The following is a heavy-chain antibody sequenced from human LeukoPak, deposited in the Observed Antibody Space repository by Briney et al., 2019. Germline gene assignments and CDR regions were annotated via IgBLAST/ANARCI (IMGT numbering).Heavy chain of an antibody. Sequence: ASVKVSCKASGYTFTGYYMHWVRQAPGQGLEWMGWISAYNGNTNYAQKLQGRVTMTTDTSTSTAYMELRSLRSDDTAVYYCARDVHTYYDILTGYGTADYRGQGTLVTVSS. D-gene: IGHD3-9*01. CDR3: ARDVHTYYDILTGYGTADY. CDR2: ISAYNGNT. CDR1: GYTFTGYY. J-gene: IGHJ4*02. V-gene: IGHV1-18*04.